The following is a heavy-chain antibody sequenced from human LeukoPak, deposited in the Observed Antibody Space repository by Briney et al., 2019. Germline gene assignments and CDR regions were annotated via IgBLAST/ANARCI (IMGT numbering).Heavy chain of an antibody. CDR3: VRDMGRESIFDY. J-gene: IGHJ4*02. Sequence: GGSLRLSCAASGFTFSSHGMSWVRQAPGKGLEWVSSISKGSGYIYQTDSVKGRFTISRDNAKNSLFLEMNSLRVEDTAVYYCVRDMGRESIFDYWGQGTLVTVSS. CDR2: ISKGSGYI. V-gene: IGHV3-21*01. CDR1: GFTFSSHG.